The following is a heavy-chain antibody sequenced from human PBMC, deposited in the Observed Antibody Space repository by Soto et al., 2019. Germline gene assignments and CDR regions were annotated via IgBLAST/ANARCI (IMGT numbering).Heavy chain of an antibody. CDR1: GGSINNYY. CDR3: ARLGGYYHSLDT. J-gene: IGHJ5*02. CDR2: VYYTGTT. D-gene: IGHD3-22*01. V-gene: IGHV4-59*08. Sequence: ETLSLTCTVSGGSINNYYWTWIRQPPGMGLEWIGYVYYTGTTSYNPSLKSRVTISIDGSKNQISLKLSSVTAGDTAFYYCARLGGYYHSLDTWGQGTLVTVSS.